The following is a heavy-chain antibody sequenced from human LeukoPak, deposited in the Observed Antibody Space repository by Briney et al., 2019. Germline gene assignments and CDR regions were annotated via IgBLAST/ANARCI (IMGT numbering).Heavy chain of an antibody. CDR3: ARDLLLVRTPFGNYYGSGSPLDY. J-gene: IGHJ4*02. Sequence: PGGSLRLSCAASGFTLSSYGMRWVRQAPGKGLEWVAVIWYDGSNKYYADSVKGRFTISRDNSKNTLYLQMNSLRAEDTAVYYCARDLLLVRTPFGNYYGSGSPLDYWGQGTLVTVSS. D-gene: IGHD3-10*01. V-gene: IGHV3-33*01. CDR2: IWYDGSNK. CDR1: GFTLSSYG.